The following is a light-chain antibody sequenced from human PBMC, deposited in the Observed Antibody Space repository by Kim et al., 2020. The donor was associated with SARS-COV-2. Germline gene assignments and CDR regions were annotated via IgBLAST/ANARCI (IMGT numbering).Light chain of an antibody. Sequence: SPGERATLSCRASQSVSSSYLAWYQQKPGQAPRLLIYGASSRATGIPDRFSDSGSGTDFTLTISRLEPEDFAVYYCQQYGSSPRYTFGQGTKLEI. CDR2: GAS. J-gene: IGKJ2*01. CDR1: QSVSSSY. CDR3: QQYGSSPRYT. V-gene: IGKV3-20*01.